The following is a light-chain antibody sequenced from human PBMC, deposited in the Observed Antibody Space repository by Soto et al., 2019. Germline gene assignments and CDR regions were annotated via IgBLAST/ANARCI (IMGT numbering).Light chain of an antibody. V-gene: IGKV1-9*01. CDR3: QQRET. Sequence: DIQLTQSPSFLSASVGDRVTITCRASQGISSYLAWYQQKPGKAPKLLIYAASTLQSGVPSRFSGSGSGTEFTLTISSLQPEDFATYYCQQRETFGGETKVEIK. CDR2: AAS. J-gene: IGKJ4*01. CDR1: QGISSY.